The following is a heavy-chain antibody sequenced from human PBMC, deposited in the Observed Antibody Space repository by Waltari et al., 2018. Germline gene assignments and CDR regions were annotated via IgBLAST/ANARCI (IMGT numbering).Heavy chain of an antibody. J-gene: IGHJ4*02. CDR2: IYTSGST. D-gene: IGHD3-16*01. V-gene: IGHV4-61*02. CDR1: GGSISSGSYY. CDR3: ARDPSMFTGYFDY. Sequence: QVQLKESGPGLVKPSQTLSLTCTVSGGSISSGSYYWSGIRQPAGKGREWIGRIYTSGSTHYNPSLSRRVTTSVDTYKNQFSLKLSSVTAADAAVYYCARDPSMFTGYFDYWGQGTLVTVSS.